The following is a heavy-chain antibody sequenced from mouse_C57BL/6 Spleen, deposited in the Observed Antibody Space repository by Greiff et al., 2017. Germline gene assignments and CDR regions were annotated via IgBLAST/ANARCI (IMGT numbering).Heavy chain of an antibody. CDR1: GFSLTSYG. V-gene: IGHV2-2*01. Sequence: QVQLQQSGPGLVQPSQSLSITCTVSGFSLTSYGVHWVRQSPGKGLEWLGVIWSGGSTDSNAAFISRLSISKDNSKSQVFFKMNSLQADDTAIYYCASLYAMDYWGQGTSVTVSS. CDR2: IWSGGST. J-gene: IGHJ4*01. CDR3: ASLYAMDY.